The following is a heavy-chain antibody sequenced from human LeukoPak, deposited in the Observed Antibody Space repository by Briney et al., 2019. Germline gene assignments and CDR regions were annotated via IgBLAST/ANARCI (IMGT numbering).Heavy chain of an antibody. CDR3: ARGDGYSYGYEPY. Sequence: GASVKVSCKASGDTFNKYAFTCVRQAPGLGLEWMGGIIPVFGTTKYAQRFQGRITISADESTGTAYMELRGLRSDDTAIYFRARGDGYSYGYEPYWGQGTLVTVSS. V-gene: IGHV1-69*13. CDR1: GDTFNKYA. J-gene: IGHJ4*01. CDR2: IIPVFGTT. D-gene: IGHD5-18*01.